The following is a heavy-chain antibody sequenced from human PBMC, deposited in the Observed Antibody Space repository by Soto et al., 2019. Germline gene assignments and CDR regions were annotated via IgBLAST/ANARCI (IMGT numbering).Heavy chain of an antibody. V-gene: IGHV3-11*01. J-gene: IGHJ4*02. CDR1: GFTFSDFY. CDR2: ISSGSTNI. D-gene: IGHD3-10*01. CDR3: ARDRDAAGSDY. Sequence: QVQLVESGGGLVKPGGSLRLSCAASGFTFSDFYMSWIRQAPGKGLEWVSDISSGSTNIFYADSVKGRFTISRDNSKNTVYRAMDRLGAEGTAVYYCARDRDAAGSDYWGQGTLVTVSS.